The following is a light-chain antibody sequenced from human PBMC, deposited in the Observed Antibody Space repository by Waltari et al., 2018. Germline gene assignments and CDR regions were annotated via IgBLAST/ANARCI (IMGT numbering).Light chain of an antibody. CDR1: QSILHSSNNKNY. V-gene: IGKV4-1*01. CDR3: QQYYSAPYT. CDR2: WTS. Sequence: DIVMTQSPDSLAVSLGERVTITCQSSQSILHSSNNKNYFAWYQQKPGQPPKLLIYWTSTRGSGVPDRFSGSGSGTDFTLTIAGLQTEDVAVYYCQQYYSAPYTFGQGTRLEIK. J-gene: IGKJ2*01.